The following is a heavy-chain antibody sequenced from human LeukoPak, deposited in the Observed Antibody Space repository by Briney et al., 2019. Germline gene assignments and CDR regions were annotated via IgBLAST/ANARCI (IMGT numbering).Heavy chain of an antibody. CDR1: GYTLTELS. D-gene: IGHD6-19*01. CDR2: FDPEDGET. CDR3: ATAIAVAIVAFDI. J-gene: IGHJ3*02. Sequence: RASVKVSCKVSGYTLTELSMHWVRQAPGKGLEWMGGFDPEDGETLYAQKFQGRVTMTEDTSTDTAYMELSSLRSEDTAVYYCATAIAVAIVAFDIWGQGTMVTVSS. V-gene: IGHV1-24*01.